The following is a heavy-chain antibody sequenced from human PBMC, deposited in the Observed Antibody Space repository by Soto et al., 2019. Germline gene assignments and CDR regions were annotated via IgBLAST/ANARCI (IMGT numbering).Heavy chain of an antibody. CDR2: ISGSGGST. CDR1: GFTFSSYA. CDR3: AKVPYYYGSGSPR. J-gene: IGHJ4*02. Sequence: EVQLLESGGGLVQPGGSLRLSCAASGFTFSSYAMSWVRQAPGKGLEWVSAISGSGGSTYYADSVKGRFTISRDNSKNTLYLQMNSLSAEDTAVYYCAKVPYYYGSGSPRWGQGTLVTVSS. D-gene: IGHD3-10*01. V-gene: IGHV3-23*01.